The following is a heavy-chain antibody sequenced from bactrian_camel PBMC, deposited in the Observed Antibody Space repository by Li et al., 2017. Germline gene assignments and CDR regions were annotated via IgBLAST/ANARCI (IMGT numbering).Heavy chain of an antibody. J-gene: IGHJ6*01. D-gene: IGHD1*01. CDR1: GHTVSGIY. V-gene: IGHV3-2*01. Sequence: HVQLVESGGGTVRPGESLRLSCAISGHTVSGIYMGWFRQAPEKDPEGVASIYSSGTGTYYTDSVKGRFTISQDNAKSTLYLQMDNLKPEDTAMYYCASDRSLGFCVEMMRGKIRRGSGYRGQGTQVTVS. CDR3: ASDRSLGFCVEMMRGKIRRGSGY. CDR2: IYSSGTGT.